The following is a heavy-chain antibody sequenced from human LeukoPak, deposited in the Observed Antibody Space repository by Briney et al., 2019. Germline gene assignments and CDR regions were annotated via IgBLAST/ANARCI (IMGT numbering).Heavy chain of an antibody. CDR3: ARGTMTTVTYYFDY. Sequence: KPSETLSLTCSVSGGSISSFYWSWFRQSPGKGLEWIGYIYSYRSTNYNPSLKSRVTISVDTSKNQFSLKLSSVTAADTAVYYCARGTMTTVTYYFDYWGQGTLVTVSS. CDR1: GGSISSFY. CDR2: IYSYRST. D-gene: IGHD4-17*01. V-gene: IGHV4-59*12. J-gene: IGHJ4*02.